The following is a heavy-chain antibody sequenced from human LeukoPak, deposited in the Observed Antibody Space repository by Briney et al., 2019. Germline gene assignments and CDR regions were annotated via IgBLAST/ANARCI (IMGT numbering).Heavy chain of an antibody. Sequence: GGSLRLSCVASGFSFNNYAMNWVRQAPGKGLEWVSLIIGSSGTTFYADSVKGRSTISRDKSKSTLYLQMNSLRAEDTAVYYCAKGAYDYIEIAYFDYWGQGSLVTVSS. CDR3: AKGAYDYIEIAYFDY. CDR2: IIGSSGTT. CDR1: GFSFNNYA. D-gene: IGHD5-12*01. J-gene: IGHJ4*02. V-gene: IGHV3-23*01.